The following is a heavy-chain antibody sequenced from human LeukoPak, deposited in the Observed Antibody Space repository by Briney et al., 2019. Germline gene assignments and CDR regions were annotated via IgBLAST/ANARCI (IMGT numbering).Heavy chain of an antibody. Sequence: PETLSLTCTVSGGSISSYYWSWIPQPPGKGLEWIGYIYCSGSTDYNPSLKGRVTISIDTSKNQFSLRLNSMTAADTAVYYCARAWGSRYYYYMDVWGKRTKVTVSS. CDR2: IYCSGST. D-gene: IGHD7-27*01. J-gene: IGHJ6*03. CDR3: ARAWGSRYYYYMDV. V-gene: IGHV4-59*01. CDR1: GGSISSYY.